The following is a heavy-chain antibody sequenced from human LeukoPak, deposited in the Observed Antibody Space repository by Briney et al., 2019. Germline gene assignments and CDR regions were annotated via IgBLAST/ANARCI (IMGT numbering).Heavy chain of an antibody. CDR2: IYSSGSI. CDR3: ARDGNSDFDY. D-gene: IGHD4-23*01. CDR1: GGYISGYY. J-gene: IGHJ4*02. Sequence: PSETLSLTCTVSGGYISGYYWSWIRQPAGKGLEWIGRIYSSGSINYNPSLKSRVTMSVDMSKNQFSLKLSSVTAADTAVYYCARDGNSDFDYWGQGTLVTVSS. V-gene: IGHV4-4*07.